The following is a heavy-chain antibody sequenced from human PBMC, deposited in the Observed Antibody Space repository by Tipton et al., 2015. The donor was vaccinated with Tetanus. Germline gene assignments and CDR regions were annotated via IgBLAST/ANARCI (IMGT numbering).Heavy chain of an antibody. CDR1: GGSISGSPFF. J-gene: IGHJ5*02. CDR3: ARDQGGGRVVRLNWFDP. D-gene: IGHD6-6*01. V-gene: IGHV4-31*03. Sequence: LRLSCTVSGGSISGSPFFWNWIRQQPGKGPEWIGYIYYSGSTFYNPSLESRVTISVDTSKNQFSLKMNSVTAADTAVYYCARDQGGGRVVRLNWFDPWGQGTLVTVSS. CDR2: IYYSGST.